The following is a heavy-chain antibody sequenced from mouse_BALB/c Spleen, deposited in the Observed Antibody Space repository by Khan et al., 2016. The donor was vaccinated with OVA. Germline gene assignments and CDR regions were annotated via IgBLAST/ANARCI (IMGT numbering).Heavy chain of an antibody. V-gene: IGHV1S81*02. D-gene: IGHD3-1*01. Sequence: QVQLKESGAELVKPGASVKLSCKASGYTFTSYQMYWVKQRPGQGLEWIGEINPNNGGTNFNEKFKSKATLTVDKSSSTAFMQLSSLTSEDSAFYCCIGGGYWGFAYWGQGTLVTVSA. J-gene: IGHJ3*01. CDR1: GYTFTSYQ. CDR3: IGGGYWGFAY. CDR2: INPNNGGT.